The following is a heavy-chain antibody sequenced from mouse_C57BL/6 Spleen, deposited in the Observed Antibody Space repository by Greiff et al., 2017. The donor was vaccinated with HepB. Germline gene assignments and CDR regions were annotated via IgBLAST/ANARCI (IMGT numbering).Heavy chain of an antibody. CDR2: IYPRSGNT. CDR1: GYTFTSYG. J-gene: IGHJ2*01. CDR3: ARERYYDSSPHFDY. Sequence: QVQLQQSGAELARPGASVKLSCKASGYTFTSYGISWVKQRTGQGLEWIGDIYPRSGNTYYNEKFKGKATLTADKSSSTAYMELRSLTSEDSAVYFCARERYYDSSPHFDYWGQGTTLTVSS. V-gene: IGHV1-81*01. D-gene: IGHD1-1*01.